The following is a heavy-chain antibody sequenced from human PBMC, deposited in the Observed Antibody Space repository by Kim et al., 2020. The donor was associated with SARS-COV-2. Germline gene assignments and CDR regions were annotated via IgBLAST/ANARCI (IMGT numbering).Heavy chain of an antibody. V-gene: IGHV3-23*01. J-gene: IGHJ4*02. D-gene: IGHD4-17*01. Sequence: STYYADSGKGRFTISRYNSKNTLYLQMNSLRAEDTAVYYCAKNGDYSFDYWGQGTLVTVSS. CDR2: ST. CDR3: AKNGDYSFDY.